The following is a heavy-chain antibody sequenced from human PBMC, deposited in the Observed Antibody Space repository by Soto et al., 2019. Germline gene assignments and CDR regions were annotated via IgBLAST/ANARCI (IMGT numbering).Heavy chain of an antibody. J-gene: IGHJ6*02. D-gene: IGHD2-15*01. CDR3: VGGRYCSGGSCSPPQYCYYYYGMDV. CDR1: GFTFSSYA. CDR2: ISGSGGST. Sequence: GGSLRLSCAASGFTFSSYAMSWVRQAPGKGLEWVSAISGSGGSTYYADSVKGRFTISRDNSKNTLYLQMNSLRAEDTAVYYCVGGRYCSGGSCSPPQYCYYYYGMDVWGQGTTVTVSS. V-gene: IGHV3-23*01.